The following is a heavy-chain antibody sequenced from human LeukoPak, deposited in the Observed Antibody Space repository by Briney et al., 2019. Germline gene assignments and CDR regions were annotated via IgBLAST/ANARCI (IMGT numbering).Heavy chain of an antibody. CDR2: IYSCGST. J-gene: IGHJ5*02. CDR1: GFTVSSYY. V-gene: IGHV3-53*01. D-gene: IGHD4-17*01. Sequence: GGSLRLSCAASGFTVSSYYMSWVRQAPGKGLEWVSVIYSCGSTYYAHSVEGLLIIFRENSKNTLYLQMNSLRAEDTAVYYCARDCWARLRAPLDPWGQGTLVTVSS. CDR3: ARDCWARLRAPLDP.